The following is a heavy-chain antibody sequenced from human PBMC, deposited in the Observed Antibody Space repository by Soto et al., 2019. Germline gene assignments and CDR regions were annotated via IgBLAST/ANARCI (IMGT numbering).Heavy chain of an antibody. CDR3: ARDLGGNWFDL. V-gene: IGHV1-69*08. CDR2: IIPILGIA. J-gene: IGHJ5*02. Sequence: QVQLVQSGAEVKKPGSSVKVSCKASGGTFSSYTISWVRQAPGQGLEWMGRIIPILGIANYAQKFQGRVTITADKSTSTGYMELSSLRSEDTAVYYCARDLGGNWFDLWGQGTLVTVSS. D-gene: IGHD1-26*01. CDR1: GGTFSSYT.